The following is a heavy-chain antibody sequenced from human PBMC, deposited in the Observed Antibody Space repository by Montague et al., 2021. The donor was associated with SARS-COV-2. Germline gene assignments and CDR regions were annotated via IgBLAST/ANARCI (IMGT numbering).Heavy chain of an antibody. J-gene: IGHJ3*02. Sequence: TLSLTCTVSGDSLSSGGYYWCWIRQHPGGGLEWIAHIFHSGRTYYNPPLKSRVYISMDTSKKQFSLKLSSVTAADTAVYYCARDVRGSFDIWGQGTMVTVSS. CDR3: ARDVRGSFDI. V-gene: IGHV4-31*03. D-gene: IGHD3-10*02. CDR1: GDSLSSGGYY. CDR2: IFHSGRT.